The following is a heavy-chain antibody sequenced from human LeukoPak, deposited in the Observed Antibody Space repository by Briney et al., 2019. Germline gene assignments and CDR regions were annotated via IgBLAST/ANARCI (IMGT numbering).Heavy chain of an antibody. CDR2: INHSGST. CDR1: GGSFSGYY. CDR3: ARRSPSIWGSYRYTSNAFDI. V-gene: IGHV4-34*01. Sequence: PSETLSLTCAVYGGSFSGYYWSWIRQPPGKGLERIGEINHSGSTNYNPSLKSRVTISVDTSKNQFSLKLSSVTAADTAVYYCARRSPSIWGSYRYTSNAFDIWGQGTMVTVSS. D-gene: IGHD3-16*02. J-gene: IGHJ3*02.